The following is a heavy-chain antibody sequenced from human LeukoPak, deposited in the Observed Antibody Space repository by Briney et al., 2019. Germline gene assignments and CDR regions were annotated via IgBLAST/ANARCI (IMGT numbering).Heavy chain of an antibody. CDR2: INPNSGGT. V-gene: IGHV1-2*02. J-gene: IGHJ4*02. CDR3: ARDVSPGRGGWSADY. CDR1: GYTFTGYY. Sequence: GASVKVSCKASGYTFTGYYMHWVRQAPGQGLEWMGWINPNSGGTNYAQKFQGRVTMTRDTSISTDYMELSRLRSDDTAVYYCARDVSPGRGGWSADYWGQGTLVTVSS. D-gene: IGHD2-15*01.